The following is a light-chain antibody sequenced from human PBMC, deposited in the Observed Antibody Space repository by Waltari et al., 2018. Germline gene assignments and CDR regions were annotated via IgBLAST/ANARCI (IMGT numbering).Light chain of an antibody. CDR2: DAS. CDR1: QSVSSY. CDR3: QQRSDWPLT. V-gene: IGKV3-11*01. Sequence: EIVLTQSPDTLSLSPGERATLSCRASQSVSSYLAWYQQKPGQAPSLLIYDASNRATGIPARFSGSGSGTDFTLTISSLEPGDFAVYYCQQRSDWPLTFGGGTKVEIK. J-gene: IGKJ4*01.